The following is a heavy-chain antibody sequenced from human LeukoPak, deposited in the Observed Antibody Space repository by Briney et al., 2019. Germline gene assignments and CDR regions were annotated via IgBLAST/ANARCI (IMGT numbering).Heavy chain of an antibody. CDR2: ISESGGST. D-gene: IGHD3-10*01. J-gene: IGHJ4*02. V-gene: IGHV3-23*01. Sequence: PGGSLRLSCVVSGFTFSTSAMSGVRQAPGKGLEWVSGISESGGSTYYADSVKGRFTSSRDNSKNTLYLQMNNLRAEDTAAYYCAKGSFWGQGTLVTVSS. CDR1: GFTFSTSA. CDR3: AKGSF.